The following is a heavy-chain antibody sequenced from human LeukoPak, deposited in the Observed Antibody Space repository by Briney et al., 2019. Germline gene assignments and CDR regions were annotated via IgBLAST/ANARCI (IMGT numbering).Heavy chain of an antibody. V-gene: IGHV3-23*01. CDR3: AKDLGFSGLGYAMDV. Sequence: PGGSLRLSCAASGFTFSSYAMSWVRQAPGKGLEWVSAISGCGGSTYYADSVKGRFTISRDNSKNTLYLQMNSLRAEDTAVYYCAKDLGFSGLGYAMDVWGQGTTVTVSS. CDR2: ISGCGGST. J-gene: IGHJ6*02. D-gene: IGHD3-10*01. CDR1: GFTFSSYA.